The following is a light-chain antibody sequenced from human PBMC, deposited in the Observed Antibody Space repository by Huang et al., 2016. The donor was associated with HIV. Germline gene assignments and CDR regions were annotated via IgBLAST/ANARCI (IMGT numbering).Light chain of an antibody. CDR2: GAF. V-gene: IGKV3-20*01. CDR1: QSLSDNS. CDR3: QQYAGSPQT. Sequence: EIVFTQFHGTLSLSPGGRATLSCRASQSLSDNSLAWYQQRPGQAPRLVIYGAFNRAPGIPDRFSGSGSRTDFTLTISRLEPEDFAVYYCQQYAGSPQTFGGGTKLEIK. J-gene: IGKJ4*01.